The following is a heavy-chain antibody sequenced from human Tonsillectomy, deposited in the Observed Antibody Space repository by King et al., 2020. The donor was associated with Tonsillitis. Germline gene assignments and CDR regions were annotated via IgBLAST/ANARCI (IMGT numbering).Heavy chain of an antibody. V-gene: IGHV3-23*04. D-gene: IGHD1-26*01. CDR1: GFTFSTYA. CDR2: ISGSGGDI. J-gene: IGHJ3*02. Sequence: EVQLVESGENWVQPGGSLRLSCAASGFTFSTYAMSWVRQAPGKGLEWVSAISGSGGDIYYADSVKGRFTISRDNSRTTVYLQMISLRPEDTAVYYCARSTYYDAFDIWGQGTMVTVSA. CDR3: ARSTYYDAFDI.